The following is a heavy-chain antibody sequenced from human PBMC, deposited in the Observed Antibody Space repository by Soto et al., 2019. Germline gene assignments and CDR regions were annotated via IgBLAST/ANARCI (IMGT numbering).Heavy chain of an antibody. CDR3: ARGLGQPWLCARKTNFFDS. J-gene: IGHJ5*01. D-gene: IGHD3-16*01. V-gene: IGHV4-59*01. CDR1: GGSISSYY. Sequence: PSETLSLTCTVSGGSISSYYWSWIRQPPGKGLEWIGYIYYSGSTNHNPSLKSRVTISVDTSKNQFSLTLRSVTAADTAVYYCARGLGQPWLCARKTNFFDSWGQGIRVTVSS. CDR2: IYYSGST.